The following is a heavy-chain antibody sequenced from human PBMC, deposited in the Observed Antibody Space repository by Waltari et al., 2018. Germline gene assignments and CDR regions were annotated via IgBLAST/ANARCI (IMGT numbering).Heavy chain of an antibody. V-gene: IGHV4-59*01. J-gene: IGHJ6*03. CDR2: IYYCGST. CDR3: ASHSGYEAHPAYYYYYMDV. Sequence: QVQLQESGPGLVKPSETLSLTCTVSGGSLSSSYWIWIRQPPGTGLEWIGYIYYCGSTNYNPSLKSRVTISVDTSKNQFSLKLSSVTAADTAVYYCASHSGYEAHPAYYYYYMDVWGKGTTVTVSS. D-gene: IGHD5-12*01. CDR1: GGSLSSSY.